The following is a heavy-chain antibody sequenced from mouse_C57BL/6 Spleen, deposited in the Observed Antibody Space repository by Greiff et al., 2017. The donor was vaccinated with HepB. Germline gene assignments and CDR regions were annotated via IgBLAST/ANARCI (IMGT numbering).Heavy chain of an antibody. CDR2: INPNNGGT. CDR1: GYTFTDYY. CDR3: ARQPVVAPEAMDY. J-gene: IGHJ4*01. Sequence: EVQLQQSGPELVKPGASVKISCKASGYTFTDYYMNWVKQSHGKSLEWIGDINPNNGGTSYNQKFKGKATLTVDKSSSTAYMELRSLTSEDSAVYYCARQPVVAPEAMDYWGQGTSVTVSS. V-gene: IGHV1-26*01. D-gene: IGHD1-1*01.